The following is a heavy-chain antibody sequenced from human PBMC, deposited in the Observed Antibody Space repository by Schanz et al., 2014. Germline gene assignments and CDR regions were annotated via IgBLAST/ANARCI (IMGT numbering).Heavy chain of an antibody. D-gene: IGHD4-17*01. CDR3: AKDMHKDYGGKPQAFDI. CDR1: GFIFNDYY. Sequence: QVQLVESGGGLVKPGGSLRLSCAASGFIFNDYYMNWIRQAPGKGLEWLSYISRDGTTSYYADSVKGRFTISRDNAKNSLYLEMTSLRGEDTALYYCAKDMHKDYGGKPQAFDIWGQGTMVTVSS. J-gene: IGHJ3*02. V-gene: IGHV3-11*04. CDR2: ISRDGTTS.